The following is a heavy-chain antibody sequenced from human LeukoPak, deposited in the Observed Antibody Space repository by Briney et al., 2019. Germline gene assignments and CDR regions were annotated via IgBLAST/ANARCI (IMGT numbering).Heavy chain of an antibody. CDR1: GDSMSDHY. Sequence: KPSGTLSLTCAVSGDSMSDHYWSCIRQPPRMTLEWIGYISVSGSTNYNPSLKGRVIISLATSKNHFSLRLRSVTAADTALYYCARHYRKDYPDSGRSLYFHYIDVWGKGTTVTVSS. V-gene: IGHV4-59*08. J-gene: IGHJ6*03. CDR2: ISVSGST. CDR3: ARHYRKDYPDSGRSLYFHYIDV. D-gene: IGHD3-10*01.